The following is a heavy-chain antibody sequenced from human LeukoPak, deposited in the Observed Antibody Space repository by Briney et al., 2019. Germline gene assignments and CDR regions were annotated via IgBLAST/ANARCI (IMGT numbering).Heavy chain of an antibody. Sequence: ASVKVSCKASGYTFTGYYMHWVRQAPGQGLEWMGWISAYNGNTNYAQKLQGRVTMTTDTSTSTAYMELRSLRSDDTAVYYCARDGDDYSNYDYYYYMDVWGKGTTVTVSS. V-gene: IGHV1-18*04. J-gene: IGHJ6*03. CDR2: ISAYNGNT. CDR3: ARDGDDYSNYDYYYYMDV. CDR1: GYTFTGYY. D-gene: IGHD4-11*01.